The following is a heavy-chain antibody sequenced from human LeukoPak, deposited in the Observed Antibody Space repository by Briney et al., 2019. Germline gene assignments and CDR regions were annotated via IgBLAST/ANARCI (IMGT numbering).Heavy chain of an antibody. CDR2: INPNSGGT. CDR3: ARDRGSPVAVAGAFGY. J-gene: IGHJ4*02. CDR1: GYTFTGYY. Sequence: ASVKVSCKASGYTFTGYYMHWVRQAPGQGLEWMGWINPNSGGTNYAQKFQGRVTMTRDTSISTAYMELSRLRSDDTAVYYCARDRGSPVAVAGAFGYWGQGTLVTVSS. V-gene: IGHV1-2*02. D-gene: IGHD6-19*01.